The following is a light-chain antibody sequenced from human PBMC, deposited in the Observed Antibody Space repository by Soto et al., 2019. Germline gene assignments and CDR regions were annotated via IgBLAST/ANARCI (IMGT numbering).Light chain of an antibody. Sequence: EIVLTQSPGTLSLSPGERATLSCRASQSDSSNYLAWYQRKPGQAPRLLIYGASNRATGIPNRFSGSGSGTDFTLTITRLAPEDFVVYYCQQYGSSPPTFGQGTKVEI. V-gene: IGKV3-20*01. J-gene: IGKJ1*01. CDR2: GAS. CDR1: QSDSSNY. CDR3: QQYGSSPPT.